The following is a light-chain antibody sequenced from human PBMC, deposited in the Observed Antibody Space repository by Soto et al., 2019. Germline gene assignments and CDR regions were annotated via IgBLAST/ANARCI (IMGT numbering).Light chain of an antibody. V-gene: IGKV3-20*01. Sequence: EIVLTQSPGTLSLSPGERATLSCRASQSVSSIYLAWYQQKPGQAPRLLIYGASTRAVGIPDRFSGGGSGTDFTLTISRLEPEDFAVYYCQQYGSSSYTFGQGTKVDIK. CDR1: QSVSSIY. CDR3: QQYGSSSYT. J-gene: IGKJ2*01. CDR2: GAS.